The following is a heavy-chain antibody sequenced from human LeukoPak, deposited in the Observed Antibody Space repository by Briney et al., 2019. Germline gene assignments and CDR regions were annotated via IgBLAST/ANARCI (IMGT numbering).Heavy chain of an antibody. CDR3: ARDNLNDGPIDY. Sequence: SQTLSLTCTVSAGSISSGDYYWSWIRQPPGKGLEWIGYIYYSGSTYYNPSLKSRVTISVDTSKNQFSLKLSSVTAADTAVYYCARDNLNDGPIDYWGQGTLVTVSS. D-gene: IGHD1-1*01. J-gene: IGHJ4*02. V-gene: IGHV4-30-4*01. CDR2: IYYSGST. CDR1: AGSISSGDYY.